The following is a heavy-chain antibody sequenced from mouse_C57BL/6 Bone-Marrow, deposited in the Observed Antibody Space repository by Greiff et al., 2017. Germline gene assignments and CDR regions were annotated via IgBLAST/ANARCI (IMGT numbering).Heavy chain of an antibody. V-gene: IGHV3-6*01. D-gene: IGHD4-1*01. Sequence: EVQRVESGPGLVKPSQSLSLTCSVTGYSITSCYYWNWIRQFPGNKLEWMGYISYDGSNNYNPSLKNRISLTRDTSKNQFFLKLHSVTTEDTATYYCARLGRYFDYWGQGTTLTVSS. CDR1: GYSITSCYY. CDR2: ISYDGSN. CDR3: ARLGRYFDY. J-gene: IGHJ2*01.